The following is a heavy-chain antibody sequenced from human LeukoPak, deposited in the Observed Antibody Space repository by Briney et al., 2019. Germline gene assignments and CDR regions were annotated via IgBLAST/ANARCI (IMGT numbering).Heavy chain of an antibody. D-gene: IGHD5-18*01. CDR3: ARVGYALHFDY. Sequence: PSETLSLTCTVSSGSISSYYWSWIRQPAGKGLEWIGRIYTGGSTNYNPSLKSRVTMSVDTSKNQFSLKLSSVTAADTAVYYCARVGYALHFDYWGQGTLVTVSS. J-gene: IGHJ4*02. CDR2: IYTGGST. V-gene: IGHV4-4*07. CDR1: SGSISSYY.